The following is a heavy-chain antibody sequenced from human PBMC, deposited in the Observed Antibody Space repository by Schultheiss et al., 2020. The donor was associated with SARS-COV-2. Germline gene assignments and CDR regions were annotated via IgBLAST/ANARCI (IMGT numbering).Heavy chain of an antibody. D-gene: IGHD2-2*01. Sequence: SETLSLTCTVSGGSISGYYWSWIRQHPGKGLEWIGYIYYSGSTYYNPSLQSRVSISADKSQNQFSLKLSSVTAADTAVYFCAGCSSTTAPYYGLDVWGPGTTVTVSS. J-gene: IGHJ6*02. CDR3: AGCSSTTAPYYGLDV. CDR2: IYYSGST. CDR1: GGSISGYY. V-gene: IGHV4-59*06.